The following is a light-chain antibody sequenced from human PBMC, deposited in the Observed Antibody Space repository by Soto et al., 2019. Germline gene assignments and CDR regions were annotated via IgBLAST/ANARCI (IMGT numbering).Light chain of an antibody. V-gene: IGLV2-8*01. CDR3: TSYAAGKNVV. Sequence: QSALTQPPSASGSPGQSVTISCTGTSSDVGNYNYVSWYQQYPGKAPKLMIYEVNKRPSGVPDRFSGSKSCNTASLTVSGLQAEDEADYYCTSYAAGKNVVFGGGIKLTVL. J-gene: IGLJ2*01. CDR2: EVN. CDR1: SSDVGNYNY.